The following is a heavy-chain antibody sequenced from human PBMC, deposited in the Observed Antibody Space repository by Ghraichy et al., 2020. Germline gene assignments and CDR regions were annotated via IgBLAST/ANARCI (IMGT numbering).Heavy chain of an antibody. CDR2: IDQDGSEK. V-gene: IGHV3-7*04. J-gene: IGHJ4*02. CDR3: ARAHPKYLDY. Sequence: GGSLRLSCAASGFTFSMYWMTWVRQAPGKGLEWVANIDQDGSEKSYVGSVRGRLTISRDNAKNSLYLQMNSLRAEDMAVYYCARAHPKYLDYWGQGTLVTVSS. CDR1: GFTFSMYW.